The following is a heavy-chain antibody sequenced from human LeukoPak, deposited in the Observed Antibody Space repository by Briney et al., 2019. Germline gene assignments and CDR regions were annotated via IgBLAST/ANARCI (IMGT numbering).Heavy chain of an antibody. Sequence: GESLKISCTGSGYSFTSYWIGWVRQMPGKGLEWMGIIYPGDSDTRYSPSFQGQVTISADKSISTAYLQWSSLKASDTAMYYCASSSMVAPPYDYYYGMDVWGQGTTVTVSS. J-gene: IGHJ6*02. CDR3: ASSSMVAPPYDYYYGMDV. CDR2: IYPGDSDT. CDR1: GYSFTSYW. D-gene: IGHD4/OR15-4a*01. V-gene: IGHV5-51*01.